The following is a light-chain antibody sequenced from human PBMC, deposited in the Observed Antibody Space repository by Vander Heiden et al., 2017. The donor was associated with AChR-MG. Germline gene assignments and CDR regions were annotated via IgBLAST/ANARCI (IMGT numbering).Light chain of an antibody. CDR1: NIGSKS. Sequence: SYVLTQPPSVSVAPGQTARLTCGGNNIGSKSVHWYQQKPGQAPMLVVYDDSDRPSGIPERFSGSNSGNTATLTISRVEAGDEADYYCQVWDSTSDHVVFGGGTKLSVL. J-gene: IGLJ2*01. V-gene: IGLV3-21*02. CDR2: DDS. CDR3: QVWDSTSDHVV.